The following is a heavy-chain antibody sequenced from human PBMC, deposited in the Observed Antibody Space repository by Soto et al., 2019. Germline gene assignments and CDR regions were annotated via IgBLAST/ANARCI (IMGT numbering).Heavy chain of an antibody. Sequence: ASVKVSCKASGYTFTSYDINWVRQATGQGLEWMGWVNPNSGNTGYAQKFQGRVTMTRNTSISTAYMELSSLRSEDTAVYYCARGHNWNDPYYFDYWGQGTLVTVSS. CDR1: GYTFTSYD. V-gene: IGHV1-8*01. J-gene: IGHJ4*02. CDR2: VNPNSGNT. CDR3: ARGHNWNDPYYFDY. D-gene: IGHD1-20*01.